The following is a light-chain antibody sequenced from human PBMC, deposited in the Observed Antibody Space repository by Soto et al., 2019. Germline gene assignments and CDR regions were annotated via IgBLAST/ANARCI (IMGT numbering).Light chain of an antibody. Sequence: QSVLTQPASVSGSPRQSITISCTGTSSDVGGYNYVSWYQQHPGKAPKLMIYDVSHRPSGVSNRFSGSKSGNTASLTISGLQAEDEADYYCSSYTSSTGVFGTGTKVTVL. CDR2: DVS. CDR1: SSDVGGYNY. J-gene: IGLJ1*01. CDR3: SSYTSSTGV. V-gene: IGLV2-14*01.